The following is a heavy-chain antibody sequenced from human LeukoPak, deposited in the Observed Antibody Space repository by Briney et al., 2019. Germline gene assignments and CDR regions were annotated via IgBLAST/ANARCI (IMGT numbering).Heavy chain of an antibody. D-gene: IGHD6-19*01. Sequence: PSETLSLTCAVSGGSISSSNWWSWVRQPPGKGLEWIGEIYHSGSTNYSPSLKSRVTISVDKSKNQFSLKLSSVTAADTAVYYCARAEAVAGQFDYWGQGTLVTVSS. CDR3: ARAEAVAGQFDY. V-gene: IGHV4-4*02. J-gene: IGHJ4*02. CDR1: GGSISSSNW. CDR2: IYHSGST.